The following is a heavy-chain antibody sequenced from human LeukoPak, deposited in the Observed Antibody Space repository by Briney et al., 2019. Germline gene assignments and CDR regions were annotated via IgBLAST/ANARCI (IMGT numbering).Heavy chain of an antibody. CDR2: ISSSGGST. J-gene: IGHJ3*02. D-gene: IGHD3-10*01. CDR3: AKGPLNYYGSGSYYNEKNAFDI. V-gene: IGHV3-23*01. CDR1: GFTFSSYA. Sequence: GGSLRLSCAASGFTFSSYAMSWVRQAPGKGLEWVSGISSSGGSTYYADSVKGRFTISRDNSENTLYLQMNSLRAEDTAVYYCAKGPLNYYGSGSYYNEKNAFDIWGQGTMVTVSS.